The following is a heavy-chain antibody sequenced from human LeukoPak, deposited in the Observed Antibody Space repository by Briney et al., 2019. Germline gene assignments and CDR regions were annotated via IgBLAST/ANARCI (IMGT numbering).Heavy chain of an antibody. J-gene: IGHJ4*02. CDR3: ARVYSSGWYSDY. CDR2: IRYDGSNK. CDR1: GFTFSSYG. V-gene: IGHV3-30*02. Sequence: GGSLRLSCAASGFTFSSYGMHWVRQAPGKGLEWVAFIRYDGSNKYYADSVKGRFTISRDNSKNTLYLQMNSLRAEDTAVYYCARVYSSGWYSDYWGQGTLVTVSS. D-gene: IGHD6-19*01.